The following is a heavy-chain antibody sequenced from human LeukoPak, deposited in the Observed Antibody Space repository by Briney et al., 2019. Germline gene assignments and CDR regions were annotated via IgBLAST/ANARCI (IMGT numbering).Heavy chain of an antibody. V-gene: IGHV4-34*01. CDR2: INNSGST. D-gene: IGHD3-10*01. CDR3: ARDGYYGSGSDYGPRWGYFDY. CDR1: GGSFSSYY. Sequence: SETLPLTCAVSGGSFSSYYWSWIRQPPGKGLEWIGEINNSGSTNYNPSLKSRVTTSVDTTKNQFSLQLSTVTAADTAVYYCARDGYYGSGSDYGPRWGYFDYWGQGTLVTVSS. J-gene: IGHJ4*02.